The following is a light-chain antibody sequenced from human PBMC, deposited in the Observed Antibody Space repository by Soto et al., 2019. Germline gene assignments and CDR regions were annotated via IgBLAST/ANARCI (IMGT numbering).Light chain of an antibody. CDR1: HSVGTS. CDR3: QQYIHGYT. Sequence: EVVMTQSPATLSVFPGERVTLSCRASHSVGTSLAWYQQKPGQAPRLLIYSASTRATDIPARFSGSGSGTEFTLTINSLESEDFAVYYCQQYIHGYTFGQGTKLEIK. CDR2: SAS. V-gene: IGKV3-15*01. J-gene: IGKJ2*01.